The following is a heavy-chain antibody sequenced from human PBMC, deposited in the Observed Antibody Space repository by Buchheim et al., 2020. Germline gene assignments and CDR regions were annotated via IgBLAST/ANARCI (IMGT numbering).Heavy chain of an antibody. Sequence: VQLQQSGPGLVRPSQTLSLTCAISGDSVSSNTAAWNWIRQSPSGGLEWLGRTYYRSKWYNDYAVSVKSRITIKSDKSKNQFSLQLSSVIPEDTAVYYCALDSGSSLDAFEIWGQGT. CDR1: GDSVSSNTAA. CDR3: ALDSGSSLDAFEI. D-gene: IGHD6-6*01. V-gene: IGHV6-1*01. J-gene: IGHJ3*02. CDR2: TYYRSKWYN.